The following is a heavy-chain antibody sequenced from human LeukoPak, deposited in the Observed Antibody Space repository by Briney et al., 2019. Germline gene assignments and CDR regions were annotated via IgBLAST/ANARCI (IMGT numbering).Heavy chain of an antibody. V-gene: IGHV4-34*01. J-gene: IGHJ4*02. CDR2: ITHSGST. CDR3: ARGWAYCSSTSCSVFGY. Sequence: PSETLSLTCAVYGGSLSGYYWNWIRQPPGKGLEWIGEITHSGSTNYNPSLKSRVTISVDTSKNQFSLKLTSVTAADTAVYYCARGWAYCSSTSCSVFGYWGQGALVTVSS. D-gene: IGHD2-2*01. CDR1: GGSLSGYY.